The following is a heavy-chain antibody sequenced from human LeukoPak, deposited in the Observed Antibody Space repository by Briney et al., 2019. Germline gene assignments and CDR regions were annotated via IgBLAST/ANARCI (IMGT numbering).Heavy chain of an antibody. V-gene: IGHV3-74*01. CDR3: ARSRFYFDY. CDR1: GFTFSSYW. Sequence: GGSLRLSCAASGFTFSSYWMHWVRQVPGKGLMWVSRMNSDGTIITYADSVKGRFTISRDNAKNSLYLQLNSLRAEDTAVYYCARSRFYFDYWGQGTLVTVSS. CDR2: MNSDGTII. J-gene: IGHJ4*02.